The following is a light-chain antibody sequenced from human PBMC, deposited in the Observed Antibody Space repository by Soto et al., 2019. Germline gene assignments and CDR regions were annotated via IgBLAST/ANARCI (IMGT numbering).Light chain of an antibody. CDR2: EVS. Sequence: IVMTQTPLSLSVTPGQPASISCKSSQSLLHSDGKTHLYWYLQRPGQPPQLLMSEVSDRFSGVQGRFTGTGSGTDFTLTISRVEAEDVGLYSCMQTKQLPLTFGRGTKVDVK. V-gene: IGKV2D-29*01. CDR1: QSLLHSDGKTH. J-gene: IGKJ4*02. CDR3: MQTKQLPLT.